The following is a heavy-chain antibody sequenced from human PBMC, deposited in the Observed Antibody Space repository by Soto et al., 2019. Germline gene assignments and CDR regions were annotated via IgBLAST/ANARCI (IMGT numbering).Heavy chain of an antibody. V-gene: IGHV1-3*01. CDR3: ATDRPDYGGNSAVAYYFDY. D-gene: IGHD4-17*01. CDR1: GYTFTSYA. CDR2: INAGNGNI. J-gene: IGHJ4*02. Sequence: ASVKVSFKASGYTFTSYAVHWVRQAPGQRLEWMGWINAGNGNIKYSQKFQGRVTMTEDTSTDTAYMELSSLRSEDTAVYYCATDRPDYGGNSAVAYYFDYWGQGTLVTVSS.